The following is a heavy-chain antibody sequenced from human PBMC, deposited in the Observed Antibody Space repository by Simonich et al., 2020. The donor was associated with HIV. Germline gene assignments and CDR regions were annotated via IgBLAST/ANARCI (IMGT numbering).Heavy chain of an antibody. V-gene: IGHV3-30*07. J-gene: IGHJ4*02. CDR2: ISYDGGNK. D-gene: IGHD3-10*01. CDR1: GFTFSSYA. CDR3: ARADSTSLWLRGAFDY. Sequence: QVQLVESGGGVVQPGRSLRLSCAASGFTFSSYAMHWVRQAPGKGLEWVAVISYDGGNKFYQDAVKGRFTISRDNSKNTLFLQMNSLRAEDTAVYYCARADSTSLWLRGAFDYWGQGTLVTVSS.